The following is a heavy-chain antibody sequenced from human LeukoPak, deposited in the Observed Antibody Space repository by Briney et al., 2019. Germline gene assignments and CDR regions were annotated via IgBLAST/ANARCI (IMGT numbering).Heavy chain of an antibody. Sequence: GASVKVSCKASGGTFSSYAISWVRQAPGQGLEWMGGIIPIFGTANYAQKFQGRVTITTDESTSTAYVELSSLRSEDTAVYYCASIRIAAAGRRSPEGVPFDPWGQGTLVTVSS. CDR3: ASIRIAAAGRRSPEGVPFDP. CDR1: GGTFSSYA. V-gene: IGHV1-69*05. CDR2: IIPIFGTA. J-gene: IGHJ5*02. D-gene: IGHD6-13*01.